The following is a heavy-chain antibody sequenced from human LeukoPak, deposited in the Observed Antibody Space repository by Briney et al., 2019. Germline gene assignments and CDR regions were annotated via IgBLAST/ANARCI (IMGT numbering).Heavy chain of an antibody. V-gene: IGHV1-8*01. CDR3: ARAGRKYAFDY. D-gene: IGHD3-10*01. Sequence: ASVKVSCKASGYSFTSHDINWVRQATGQGLEWMGWMNPSSGNTGYAQRFQGRVTMTTDTSIKTAYIELSSLRSEDTAVYYCARAGRKYAFDYWGQGTLVTVSS. CDR1: GYSFTSHD. J-gene: IGHJ4*02. CDR2: MNPSSGNT.